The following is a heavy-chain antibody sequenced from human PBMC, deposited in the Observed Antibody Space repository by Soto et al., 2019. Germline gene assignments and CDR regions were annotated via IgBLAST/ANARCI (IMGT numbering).Heavy chain of an antibody. CDR3: ARGSDIVVVVGTDDFDI. CDR1: GFTFSSYG. J-gene: IGHJ3*02. CDR2: IWYDGSNK. D-gene: IGHD2-15*01. Sequence: QVQLVESGGGVVQPGRSLRLSCAASGFTFSSYGMHWVRQAPGKGLEWVAVIWYDGSNKYYADSVKGRFTISRDNSKNTLYLQMNSMRDEDTAVYYCARGSDIVVVVGTDDFDIWGQGTMVTVSS. V-gene: IGHV3-33*01.